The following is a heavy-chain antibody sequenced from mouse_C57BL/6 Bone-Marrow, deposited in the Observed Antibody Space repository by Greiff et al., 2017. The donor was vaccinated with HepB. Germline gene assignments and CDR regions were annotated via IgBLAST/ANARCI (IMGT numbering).Heavy chain of an antibody. CDR2: FNSDGGRT. CDR3: ARRNSDY. CDR1: EYEFPTHD. Sequence: EVNVVESGGGLVQPGESLKLSCESNEYEFPTHDMSWVRQTPAKRLELVAVFNSDGGRTYYPDTMERQFIISRDNTKKTLYQQVSSLRAEDTALYYCARRNSDYWGQGTTLTVSS. D-gene: IGHD5-2*01. V-gene: IGHV5-2*01. J-gene: IGHJ2*01.